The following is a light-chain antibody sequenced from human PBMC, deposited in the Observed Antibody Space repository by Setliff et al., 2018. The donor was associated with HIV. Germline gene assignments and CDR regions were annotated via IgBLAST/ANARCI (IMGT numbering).Light chain of an antibody. CDR3: SSYTSSSTLV. Sequence: QSALTQPASVSGSPGQSITISCTGTSSDVGGYNYVSWYQQHPGKAPKVMIYDVSNRPSGVSNRFSGSKPSNTASLTISGLQAEDEADYYCSSYTSSSTLVFGTGTRSPS. V-gene: IGLV2-14*03. CDR2: DVS. J-gene: IGLJ1*01. CDR1: SSDVGGYNY.